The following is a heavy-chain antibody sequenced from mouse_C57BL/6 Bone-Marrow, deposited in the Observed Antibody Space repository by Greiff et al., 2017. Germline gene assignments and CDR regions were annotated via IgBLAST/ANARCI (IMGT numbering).Heavy chain of an antibody. V-gene: IGHV1-5*01. CDR3: TYGYEEGIYAMDY. D-gene: IGHD2-2*01. CDR2: IYPGNSDT. Sequence: VQLKESGAELVRPGASVKMSCKTSGYTFTSYWMHWVKQRPGQGLEWIGAIYPGNSDTSYNQKFKGKAKLTAVTSASTAYMELSSLTNEDSAVYYCTYGYEEGIYAMDYWGQGTSVTVSS. CDR1: GYTFTSYW. J-gene: IGHJ4*01.